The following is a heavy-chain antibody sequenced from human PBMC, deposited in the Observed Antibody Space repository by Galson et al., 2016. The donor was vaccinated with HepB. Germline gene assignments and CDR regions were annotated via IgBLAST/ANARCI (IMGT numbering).Heavy chain of an antibody. J-gene: IGHJ6*04. CDR1: GFTFRNYG. V-gene: IGHV3-23*01. Sequence: SLRLSCAASGFTFRNYGMAWVRQAPGKGLEVVSSISRSGDSTDYADSAKGRFTISRDNSKNTLSLQMNSLPADDTAIYYCVQGSTAPAVWGKGTTVTVSS. D-gene: IGHD2-2*01. CDR2: ISRSGDST. CDR3: VQGSTAPAV.